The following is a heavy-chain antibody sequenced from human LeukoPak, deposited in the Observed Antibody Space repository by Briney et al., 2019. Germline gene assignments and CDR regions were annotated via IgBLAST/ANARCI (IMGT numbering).Heavy chain of an antibody. D-gene: IGHD1-26*01. CDR2: IISKTDGEKK. V-gene: IGHV3-15*05. Sequence: GGTPRPSCAPSGLTFTKTWMNTGRQAPGTRLESVGRIISKTDGEKKDYAAPVKGRFIISRDDSQDTLYLQMNSLTTEDTGVYYCSTDLRWESIVGYWGQGTLVTVSP. CDR1: GLTFTKTW. CDR3: STDLRWESIVGY. J-gene: IGHJ4*02.